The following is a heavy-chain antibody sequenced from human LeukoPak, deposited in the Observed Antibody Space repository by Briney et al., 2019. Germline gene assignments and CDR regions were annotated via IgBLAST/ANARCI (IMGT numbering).Heavy chain of an antibody. CDR2: IYSSGTT. CDR1: GGSINCYF. Sequence: SETLSLTCIVSGGSINCYFWNWIRQPAGKGLEWIGRIYSSGTTDYNPSLKSRVRVTVDTSKKQLSLIMRSLTDSDTALYYCARASRDSVNTAFDVWGQGTMVSVSS. D-gene: IGHD2-21*01. CDR3: ARASRDSVNTAFDV. J-gene: IGHJ3*01. V-gene: IGHV4-4*07.